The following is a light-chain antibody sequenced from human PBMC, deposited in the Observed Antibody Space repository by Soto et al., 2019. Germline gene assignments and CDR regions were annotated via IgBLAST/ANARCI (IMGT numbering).Light chain of an antibody. V-gene: IGLV2-14*01. Sequence: QSALTQPASVSGSPGQSITISCTGSSGDVGGYNHVSWYQQHPGKAPKLMIYDVSNRPSGVSNRFSGSNSGNTASLTISGLQADDEADYCCSSYVSSSTLVFGGGTKLTVL. J-gene: IGLJ2*01. CDR3: SSYVSSSTLV. CDR1: SGDVGGYNH. CDR2: DVS.